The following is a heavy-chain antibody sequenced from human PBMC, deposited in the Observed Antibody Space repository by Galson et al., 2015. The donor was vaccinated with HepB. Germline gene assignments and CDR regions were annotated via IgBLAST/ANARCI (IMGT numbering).Heavy chain of an antibody. V-gene: IGHV3-7*01. CDR3: ARVPSGGQTTDY. D-gene: IGHD4-23*01. CDR2: IKQDGSEK. J-gene: IGHJ4*02. CDR1: EFIFSNYW. Sequence: SLRLSCAASEFIFSNYWMSWVRQAPGKGLEWVANIKQDGSEKNYVDSVKGRFTISRDNARNSLYLQMNSLRAEDTALYYCARVPSGGQTTDYWGQGTLVTVSS.